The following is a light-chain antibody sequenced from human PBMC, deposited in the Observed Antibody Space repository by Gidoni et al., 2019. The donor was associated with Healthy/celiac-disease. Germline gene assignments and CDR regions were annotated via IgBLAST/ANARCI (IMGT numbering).Light chain of an antibody. CDR3: QQRSNWPWT. Sequence: EIVLTQSPATLSLSPGERATLSCRASQSVSSYLAWYQRKPGQAPRLLIYDASNRATGIPARFSGSWSGTDFTLTISSLEPEDVAVYYCQQRSNWPWTFXQXTKVEIK. V-gene: IGKV3-11*01. CDR2: DAS. CDR1: QSVSSY. J-gene: IGKJ1*01.